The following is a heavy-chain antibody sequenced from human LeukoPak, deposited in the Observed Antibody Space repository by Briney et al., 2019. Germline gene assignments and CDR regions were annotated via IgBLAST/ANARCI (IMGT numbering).Heavy chain of an antibody. J-gene: IGHJ4*02. CDR1: GGSISTITYY. Sequence: SETLSLTCTVSGGSISTITYYWGWVRQSPEKGLEWLATIYYSASIYYSPSLKSRLTISVDTSKNQFSLKLSSVTAADTAVYYCAREPEIVGATAYFDYWGQGTLVTVSS. CDR3: AREPEIVGATAYFDY. CDR2: IYYSASI. D-gene: IGHD1-26*01. V-gene: IGHV4-39*07.